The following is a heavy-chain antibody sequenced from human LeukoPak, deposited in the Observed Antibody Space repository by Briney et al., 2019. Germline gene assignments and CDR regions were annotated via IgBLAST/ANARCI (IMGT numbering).Heavy chain of an antibody. Sequence: GGTLRLSCAASGFTFSSYGMSWVRQAPGKGLEWVSAITGSGGSTYYADSVKGRFTISRDNSKNTLYLQMNSLRAEDTAVYYCAKPPSTGGLFDYWGQGTLVTVSS. J-gene: IGHJ4*02. CDR3: AKPPSTGGLFDY. CDR1: GFTFSSYG. CDR2: ITGSGGST. V-gene: IGHV3-23*01. D-gene: IGHD7-27*01.